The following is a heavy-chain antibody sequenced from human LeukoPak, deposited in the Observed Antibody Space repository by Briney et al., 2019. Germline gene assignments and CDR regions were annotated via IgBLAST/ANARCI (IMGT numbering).Heavy chain of an antibody. J-gene: IGHJ4*02. CDR3: ARPSYCDILTGYTKDY. D-gene: IGHD3-9*01. V-gene: IGHV4-39*01. CDR2: IYYSGST. CDR1: GGSISSSSYY. Sequence: SETLSLTCTVSGGSISSSSYYWGWIRQPPGKGLEWIGSIYYSGSTYYNPSLKSRVTISVDTSKNQFSLKLSSATAADTAVYYCARPSYCDILTGYTKDYWGQGTLVTVSS.